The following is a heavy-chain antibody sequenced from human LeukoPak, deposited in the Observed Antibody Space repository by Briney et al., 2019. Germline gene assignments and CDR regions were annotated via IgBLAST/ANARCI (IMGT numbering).Heavy chain of an antibody. CDR3: AKAPVVAALVGYFDY. D-gene: IGHD2-15*01. CDR1: GFTFDDYA. CDR2: ISWNSGSI. Sequence: PGGSLRLSCAASGFTFDDYAMHWVRQAPGKGLEWVSGISWNSGSIGYADSVKGRFTISRDNAKNSLYLQMNSLRAEDTALYYCAKAPVVAALVGYFDYWGQGTLVTVSS. V-gene: IGHV3-9*01. J-gene: IGHJ4*02.